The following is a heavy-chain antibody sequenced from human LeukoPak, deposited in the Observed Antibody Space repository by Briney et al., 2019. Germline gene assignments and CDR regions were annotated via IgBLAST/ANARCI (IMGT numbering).Heavy chain of an antibody. CDR3: ARDQAVAGTLEYFQH. J-gene: IGHJ1*01. CDR2: ISGSGGST. V-gene: IGHV3-23*01. D-gene: IGHD6-19*01. Sequence: PGGSLRLSCAASGFTFSSYAMSWVRQAPGKGLEWVSAISGSGGSTYYADSVKGRFTISRDNSKNTLYLQMNSLRAEDTAVYYCARDQAVAGTLEYFQHWGQGTLVTVSS. CDR1: GFTFSSYA.